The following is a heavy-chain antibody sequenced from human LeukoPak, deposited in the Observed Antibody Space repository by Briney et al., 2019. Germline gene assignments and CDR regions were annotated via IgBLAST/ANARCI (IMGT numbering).Heavy chain of an antibody. J-gene: IGHJ5*02. CDR1: GGSISSYY. Sequence: KSSETLSLTCTVSGGSISSYYWSWIRQPAGKGLEWIGRIYTSGSTNYNPSLKSRVTMSVDTSKNQFSLKLSSVTAADTAVYYCARDGDDCSGGSRYRRPGEFDPWGQGTLVTVSS. D-gene: IGHD2-15*01. V-gene: IGHV4-4*07. CDR2: IYTSGST. CDR3: ARDGDDCSGGSRYRRPGEFDP.